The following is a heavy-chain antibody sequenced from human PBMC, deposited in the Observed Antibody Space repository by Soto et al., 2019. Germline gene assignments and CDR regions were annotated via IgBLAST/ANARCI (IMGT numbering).Heavy chain of an antibody. J-gene: IGHJ5*02. Sequence: WLRQSPEKGLEWMGWINPNSGGTNYAQKFQGWVTMTRDTSISTAYMELSRLRSDDTAVYYCARAVLXYYDFGSGFRTWFDPWGQGTLAIVSS. V-gene: IGHV1-2*04. CDR3: ARAVLXYYDFGSGFRTWFDP. D-gene: IGHD3-3*01. CDR2: INPNSGGT.